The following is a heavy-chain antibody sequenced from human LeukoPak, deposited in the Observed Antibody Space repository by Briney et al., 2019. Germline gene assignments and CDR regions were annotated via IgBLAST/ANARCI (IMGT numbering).Heavy chain of an antibody. CDR2: IIPILGIA. CDR1: EGTFSSYT. D-gene: IGHD3-16*01. CDR3: ATHGVMGGY. Sequence: SVKVSCKASEGTFSSYTISWVRQAPGQGLEWMGRIIPILGIANYAQKFQGRVTITADKSTGTAYMDLSSLRSEDTAVYYCATHGVMGGYWGQGTLVTVSS. J-gene: IGHJ4*02. V-gene: IGHV1-69*02.